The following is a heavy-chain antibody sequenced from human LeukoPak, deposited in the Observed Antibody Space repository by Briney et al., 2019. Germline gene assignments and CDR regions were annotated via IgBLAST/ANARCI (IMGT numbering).Heavy chain of an antibody. D-gene: IGHD1-26*01. CDR2: ISGSGVST. Sequence: GGSLRLACAASGFRFSSYAMSWVRQAPGKGLEWVSAISGSGVSTYYADSVKGRFTVSRDNSKNTLYLQMSSLRAEDTAVYYCAKADGGSYLFDYWGQGTLVTVSS. CDR1: GFRFSSYA. V-gene: IGHV3-23*01. CDR3: AKADGGSYLFDY. J-gene: IGHJ4*02.